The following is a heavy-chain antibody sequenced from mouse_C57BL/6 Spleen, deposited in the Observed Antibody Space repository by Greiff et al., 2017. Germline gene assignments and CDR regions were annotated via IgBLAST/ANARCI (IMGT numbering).Heavy chain of an antibody. CDR2: IRSGGSYT. CDR1: GFTFSSYG. J-gene: IGHJ2*01. CDR3: AGQGGTDYFDY. Sequence: EVMLVESGGDLVKPGGSLKLSCAASGFTFSSYGMSWVRQTPDKRLEWVATIRSGGSYTYYPDSVKGRFTISRDNAKNTLYLQMSSLKSEDTAMYYCAGQGGTDYFDYWGQGTTLTVSS. V-gene: IGHV5-6*01.